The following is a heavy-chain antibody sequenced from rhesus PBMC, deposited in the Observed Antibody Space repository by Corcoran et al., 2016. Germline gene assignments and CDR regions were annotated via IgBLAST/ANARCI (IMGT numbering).Heavy chain of an antibody. CDR3: ARGTVVFDC. CDR1: GGSISSSY. J-gene: IGHJ4*01. D-gene: IGHD5-24*01. CDR2: NCGSDSST. Sequence: QLQLQESGPGLVKPSETLSVTCAVSGGSISSSYWSWIRQAPGRGLEWIGGNCGSDSSTRYNPSLKSRGTLSVDTSKNQLSLKLRSVTTADTAVYYCARGTVVFDCWGQGVLVTVSS. V-gene: IGHV4-169*01.